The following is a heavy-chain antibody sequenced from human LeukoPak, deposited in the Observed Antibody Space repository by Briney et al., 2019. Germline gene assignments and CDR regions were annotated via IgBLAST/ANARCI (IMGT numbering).Heavy chain of an antibody. CDR3: ARDGGSTSHYYYGMDV. J-gene: IGHJ6*02. Sequence: SVKVSCKASGGTFSRYAISWVRQAPGPGLGWVGRIIPILGIANYAQKFQGRVTITADKSTSTAYMELSSLSSEDTAVYYCARDGGSTSHYYYGMDVWGQGTTVTVSS. V-gene: IGHV1-69*04. CDR1: GGTFSRYA. D-gene: IGHD2-2*01. CDR2: IIPILGIA.